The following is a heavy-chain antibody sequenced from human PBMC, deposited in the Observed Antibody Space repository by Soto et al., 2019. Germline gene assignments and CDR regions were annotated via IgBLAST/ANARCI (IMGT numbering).Heavy chain of an antibody. CDR1: GFTFSDYY. V-gene: IGHV3-11*06. D-gene: IGHD3-10*01. J-gene: IGHJ4*02. CDR3: ARGEAITMVRGVIPLDY. Sequence: QVQLVESGGGLVKPGGSLRLSCAASGFTFSDYYMSWIRQAPGKGQEWVSYISSSSSYTNYADSVQGRFTISRDNAKNSLYLQMTSLRAEDTAVYYCARGEAITMVRGVIPLDYWGQGTLVTVSS. CDR2: ISSSSSYT.